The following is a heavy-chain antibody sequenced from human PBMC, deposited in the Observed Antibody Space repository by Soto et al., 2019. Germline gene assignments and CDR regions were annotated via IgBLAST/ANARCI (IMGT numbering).Heavy chain of an antibody. Sequence: ASVKVSCKASGYTFTGYYMHWVRQAPGQGLEWMGWINPNSGGTNYAQKFQGWVTMTRDTSISTAYMELSRLRSDDTAVYYCARAGGYIAVADGGNWFDPWGQGTLVTVSS. J-gene: IGHJ5*02. CDR2: INPNSGGT. CDR3: ARAGGYIAVADGGNWFDP. CDR1: GYTFTGYY. V-gene: IGHV1-2*04. D-gene: IGHD6-19*01.